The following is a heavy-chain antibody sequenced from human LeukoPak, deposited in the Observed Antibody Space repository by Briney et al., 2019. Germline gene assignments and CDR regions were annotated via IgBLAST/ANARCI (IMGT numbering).Heavy chain of an antibody. J-gene: IGHJ3*02. D-gene: IGHD3-22*01. V-gene: IGHV3-30*18. CDR1: GFTFSSYG. CDR3: AKEAMIVVTNAFDI. CDR2: ISYDGSNK. Sequence: GGSLRLSCAASGFTFSSYGMHWVRQAPGKGLEWVAVISYDGSNKYYADSVKGRFTISRDNSKNTLYLQMNSLRAEDTAVYYCAKEAMIVVTNAFDIWGQGTMVTVSS.